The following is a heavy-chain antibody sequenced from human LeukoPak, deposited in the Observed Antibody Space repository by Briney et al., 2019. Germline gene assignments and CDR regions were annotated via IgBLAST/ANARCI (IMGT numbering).Heavy chain of an antibody. D-gene: IGHD3-22*01. CDR2: IIPIFGTA. V-gene: IGHV1-69*13. J-gene: IGHJ3*02. CDR1: GGTFSSYA. Sequence: SVKVSYKASGGTFSSYAISWVRQAPGQGLEWTGGIIPIFGTANYAQKFQGRVTITADESTTTAYMELSSLRSEDTAVYYCARHPYYYYSSDYLRHDAFDIWGQGTMVTVSS. CDR3: ARHPYYYYSSDYLRHDAFDI.